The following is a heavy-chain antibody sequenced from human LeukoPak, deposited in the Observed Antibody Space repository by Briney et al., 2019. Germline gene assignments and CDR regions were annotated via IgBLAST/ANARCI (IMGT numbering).Heavy chain of an antibody. CDR3: ARHPDGYLTWSDY. CDR1: GGSISSNSCY. CDR2: IYYSGST. Sequence: SETLSLTCTVSGGSISSNSCYWGWIRQPPGKGLEWIGSIYYSGSTYYNPSLKGRVTISVDTSKNQFSLKLSSVTAADTAVYYCARHPDGYLTWSDYWGQGTLVTVSS. V-gene: IGHV4-39*01. J-gene: IGHJ4*02. D-gene: IGHD5-24*01.